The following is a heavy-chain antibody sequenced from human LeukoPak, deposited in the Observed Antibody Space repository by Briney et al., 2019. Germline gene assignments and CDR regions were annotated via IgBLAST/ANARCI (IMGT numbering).Heavy chain of an antibody. CDR1: GYSFTSYW. CDR2: IHPGDSDT. Sequence: SGESLKISCKGSGYSFTSYWIGWVRQMPGKGLEWMGIIHPGDSDTRYSPSFQGQVTISADKSISTAYLQWSSLKASDTAMYYCARQITYYYDSSGYYSRGEFDYWGQGTLVTVSS. CDR3: ARQITYYYDSSGYYSRGEFDY. J-gene: IGHJ4*02. V-gene: IGHV5-51*01. D-gene: IGHD3-22*01.